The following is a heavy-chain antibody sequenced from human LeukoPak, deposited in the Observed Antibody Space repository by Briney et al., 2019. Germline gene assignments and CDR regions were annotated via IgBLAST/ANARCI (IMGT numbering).Heavy chain of an antibody. CDR1: GGSISSYY. Sequence: SETLSLTCTVSGGSISSYYWTWTRQPAGKGLEWIGRIHTSGSTNYNPSLKSRVTMSVDTSKNQFSLRLSSVTAADTAVYYCARIYDFWSAYQYYFDYWGQGTLVTVSS. V-gene: IGHV4-4*07. J-gene: IGHJ4*02. CDR3: ARIYDFWSAYQYYFDY. D-gene: IGHD3-3*01. CDR2: IHTSGST.